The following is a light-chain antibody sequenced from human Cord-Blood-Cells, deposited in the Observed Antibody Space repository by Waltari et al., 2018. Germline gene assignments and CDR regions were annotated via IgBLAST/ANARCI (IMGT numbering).Light chain of an antibody. CDR1: QSVSSY. CDR3: QQRSNWPT. CDR2: DAS. V-gene: IGKV3-11*01. Sequence: EIVLTQSPATLSLSPGERATLSCRPSQSVSSYLACYQQKPGQAPRLLLYDASNRATGIPARFSGSGSGTDFTLTISSLEPEDFAVYYCQQRSNWPTFGGGTKVEIK. J-gene: IGKJ4*01.